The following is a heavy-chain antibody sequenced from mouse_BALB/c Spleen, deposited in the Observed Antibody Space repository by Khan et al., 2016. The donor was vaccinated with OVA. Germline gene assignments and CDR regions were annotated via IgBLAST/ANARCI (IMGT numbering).Heavy chain of an antibody. Sequence: EVELVESGGGLVKPGGSLKLSCAASGFTFSDYYMYWVRQTPEKRLEWVATISDGGIYTYYPDSVKGRFTISRDDATNNLYLQMSSLKSEDTAMFYCVRGFYGDPFAYWGQGTLVTVSA. CDR3: VRGFYGDPFAY. CDR1: GFTFSDYY. CDR2: ISDGGIYT. V-gene: IGHV5-4*02. D-gene: IGHD2-13*01. J-gene: IGHJ3*01.